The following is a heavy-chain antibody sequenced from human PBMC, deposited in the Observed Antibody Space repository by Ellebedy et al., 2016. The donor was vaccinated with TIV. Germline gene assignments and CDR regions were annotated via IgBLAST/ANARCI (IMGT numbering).Heavy chain of an antibody. J-gene: IGHJ4*02. CDR3: TCGDFDSSRV. Sequence: GSLRLSCNVSGGSINTNTYYWGWIRQPPGKGLEWIGSIYYSGTTYYNPSLKSRVTVSIDTSKNQFSLKLRFVTAADTAVYYCTCGDFDSSRVWGQGTLVTVSS. V-gene: IGHV4-39*07. D-gene: IGHD3-22*01. CDR2: IYYSGTT. CDR1: GGSINTNTYY.